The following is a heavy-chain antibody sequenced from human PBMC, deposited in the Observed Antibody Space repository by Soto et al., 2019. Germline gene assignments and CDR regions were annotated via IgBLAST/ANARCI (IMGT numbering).Heavy chain of an antibody. V-gene: IGHV3-33*01. Sequence: GGSLRLSCAASGFTFSSYGMHWVRQAPGKGLEWVAVIWYDGSNKYYADSVKGRFTISRDNSKNTLYLQMNSLRAEDTAVYYCAREGLWFVVVPAAIGYFDYWGQGTLVTVSS. J-gene: IGHJ4*02. CDR1: GFTFSSYG. CDR2: IWYDGSNK. CDR3: AREGLWFVVVPAAIGYFDY. D-gene: IGHD2-2*01.